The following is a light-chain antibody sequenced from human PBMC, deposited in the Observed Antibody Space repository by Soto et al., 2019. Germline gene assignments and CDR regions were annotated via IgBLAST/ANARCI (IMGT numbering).Light chain of an antibody. J-gene: IGLJ2*01. CDR3: SSYTSSSTLV. Sequence: QSVLTQPASVSGSPGQSITISCTGTSSDVGGYNYVSWYQQHPGKAPKLMIYEVSNRPSGVSNRFSGSKSGNMASLTISGLQAEDEADYHCSSYTSSSTLVFGGGTKVTVL. V-gene: IGLV2-14*01. CDR2: EVS. CDR1: SSDVGGYNY.